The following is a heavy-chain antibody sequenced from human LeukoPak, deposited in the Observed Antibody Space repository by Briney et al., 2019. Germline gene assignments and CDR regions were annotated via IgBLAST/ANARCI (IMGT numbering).Heavy chain of an antibody. CDR1: GFTFSSYS. J-gene: IGHJ4*02. Sequence: PGGSLRLSCAASGFTFSSYSMNWVRQAPGKGLEWVSYISSSSSTIYYADSVKGRFTISRDNAKNSLYLQMNSLRAEDTAVYYCARDSRYSNYVADYWGQGTLVTVSS. D-gene: IGHD4-11*01. V-gene: IGHV3-48*01. CDR3: ARDSRYSNYVADY. CDR2: ISSSSSTI.